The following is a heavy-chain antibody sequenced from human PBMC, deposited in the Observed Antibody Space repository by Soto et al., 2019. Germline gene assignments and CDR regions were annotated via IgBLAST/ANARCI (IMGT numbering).Heavy chain of an antibody. CDR3: VRDLWGPEH. CDR1: GFTFSNYW. V-gene: IGHV3-74*01. J-gene: IGHJ4*02. Sequence: EVQLVESGGGLVQPGGSLRLSCAVSGFTFSNYWMHWVRQAPGKGLLYLSYINKDGSTTNYADSVKGRFTISRDNAKNTLYLQMNSLRAEDTAVYCWVRDLWGPEHWGQGTLVTVSS. CDR2: INKDGSTT. D-gene: IGHD2-21*01.